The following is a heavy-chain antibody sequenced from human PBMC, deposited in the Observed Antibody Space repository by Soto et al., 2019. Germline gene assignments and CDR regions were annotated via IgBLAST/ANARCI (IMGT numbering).Heavy chain of an antibody. CDR2: IYSGGST. CDR1: GFTVSSNY. V-gene: IGHV3-53*01. Sequence: SGGSLRLSCAASGFTVSSNYMSWVRQAPGKGLEWVSVIYSGGSTYYADSVKGRFTISRDNSKNTLYLQMNSLRAEDTAVYYCARADYYDSSSFDYWGQGTLVTVSS. CDR3: ARADYYDSSSFDY. D-gene: IGHD3-22*01. J-gene: IGHJ4*02.